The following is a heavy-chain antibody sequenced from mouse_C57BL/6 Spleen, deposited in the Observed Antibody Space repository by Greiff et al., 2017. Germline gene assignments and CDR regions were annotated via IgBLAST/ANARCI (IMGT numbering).Heavy chain of an antibody. V-gene: IGHV1-26*01. Sequence: EVQLQQSGPELVKPGASVKISCKASGYTFTDYYMNWVKQSHGKSLEWIGDINPNNGGTSYNQKFKGKATLTVDKSSSTAYMELRSLTSEDSAVYYCARSDSNSDYFDYWGQGTTLTVSS. CDR2: INPNNGGT. CDR3: ARSDSNSDYFDY. CDR1: GYTFTDYY. J-gene: IGHJ2*01. D-gene: IGHD2-5*01.